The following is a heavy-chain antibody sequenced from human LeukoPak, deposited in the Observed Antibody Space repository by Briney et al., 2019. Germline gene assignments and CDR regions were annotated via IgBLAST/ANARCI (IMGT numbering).Heavy chain of an antibody. CDR3: ARHRGSSWLLD. V-gene: IGHV4-4*07. CDR2: ISTSGST. Sequence: SETLSLTCTVSGGSIRTYYWTWIRQPAGKGLEWIGRISTSGSTNYNPSLKSRVTISVDTSKNQFSLKLSSVTAADTAVYYCARHRGSSWLLDWGQGTLVTVSS. D-gene: IGHD6-13*01. J-gene: IGHJ4*02. CDR1: GGSIRTYY.